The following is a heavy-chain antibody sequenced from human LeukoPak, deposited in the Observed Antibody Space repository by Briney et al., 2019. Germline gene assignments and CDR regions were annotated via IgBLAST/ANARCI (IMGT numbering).Heavy chain of an antibody. Sequence: GGSLRLSCAASGFTFSTYAMSWARQAPGKGLEWVSAISGSGGSTYYADSVKGRFTISRDNSKNTLYLQMNSLRAEDTAVYYCAKAVTTVTYYYYYMDVWGKGTTVTVSS. CDR1: GFTFSTYA. CDR3: AKAVTTVTYYYYYMDV. V-gene: IGHV3-23*01. D-gene: IGHD4-11*01. J-gene: IGHJ6*03. CDR2: ISGSGGST.